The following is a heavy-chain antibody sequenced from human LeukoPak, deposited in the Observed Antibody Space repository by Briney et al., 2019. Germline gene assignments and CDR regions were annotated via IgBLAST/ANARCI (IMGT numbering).Heavy chain of an antibody. CDR1: GFTVSSNY. CDR2: IYRDGRT. J-gene: IGHJ3*02. D-gene: IGHD5-12*01. CDR3: ARGGGYNYSDAFDI. V-gene: IGHV3-66*01. Sequence: GGSLRLSCAASGFTVSSNYMSWGRQAPGKRLEWVAIIYRDGRTYYADSVKGRFTISRDNYKNTLNLEMNNLRAEDTAVYYCARGGGYNYSDAFDIWGQGTMVTVSS.